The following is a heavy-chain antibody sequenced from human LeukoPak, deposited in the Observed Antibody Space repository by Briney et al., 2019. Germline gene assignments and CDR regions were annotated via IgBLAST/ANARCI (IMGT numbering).Heavy chain of an antibody. D-gene: IGHD6-13*01. J-gene: IGHJ6*02. V-gene: IGHV3-11*01. CDR3: AREMGLAAAGTYYYYGMDV. CDR2: ISSSGSTI. CDR1: GFTFSDYY. Sequence: GGSLRLSCAASGFTFSDYYMSWIRQAPGKGLEWVSYISSSGSTIYYADSVKGRFTISRDNAKNSLYLQMNSLRAEDTAVYYCAREMGLAAAGTYYYYGMDVWGQGTTVTVSS.